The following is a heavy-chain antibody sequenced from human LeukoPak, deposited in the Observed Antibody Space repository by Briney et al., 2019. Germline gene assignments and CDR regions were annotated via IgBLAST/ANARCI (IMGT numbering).Heavy chain of an antibody. CDR2: IYHSGST. Sequence: SETLSLTCAVSGGSISSGGYSWSWIRQPPGKGLEWIGYIYHSGSTYYNPSLKSRVTISVDRSKNQFSLKLSSVTAADTAVYYCARVRGKHYYGSALWFDPWGQGTLVTVSS. J-gene: IGHJ5*02. CDR3: ARVRGKHYYGSALWFDP. D-gene: IGHD3-10*01. CDR1: GGSISSGGYS. V-gene: IGHV4-30-2*01.